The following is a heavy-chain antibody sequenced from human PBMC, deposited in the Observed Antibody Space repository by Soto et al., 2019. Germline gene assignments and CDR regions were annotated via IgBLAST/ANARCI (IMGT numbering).Heavy chain of an antibody. J-gene: IGHJ4*02. CDR1: GGSIGSYY. Sequence: LSLTCTVSGGSIGSYYWSWIRQPPGKGLEWIGYIYYSGSTNYNPSLKSRVTISVDTSKSQFSLKLSSVTAADTAVYYCARAACSGGSCHSGPFAYRGQGTLVTVSS. CDR3: ARAACSGGSCHSGPFAY. V-gene: IGHV4-59*01. D-gene: IGHD2-15*01. CDR2: IYYSGST.